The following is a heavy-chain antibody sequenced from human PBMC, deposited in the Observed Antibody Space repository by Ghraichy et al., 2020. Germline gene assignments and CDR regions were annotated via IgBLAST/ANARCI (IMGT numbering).Heavy chain of an antibody. D-gene: IGHD3-16*02. CDR1: GGSISSSSW. CDR2: IYYRGTT. CDR3: ARAGFFNRLSLDIDS. V-gene: IGHV4-4*02. Sequence: SETLSLTCAVSGGSISSSSWWTWVRQSPEKGLEWIGEIYYRGTTNYNPSLQGRVTVSLDKARDYFSLEMPSVTAADTGIDYCARAGFFNRLSLDIDSWGQGILVTVSS. J-gene: IGHJ4*02.